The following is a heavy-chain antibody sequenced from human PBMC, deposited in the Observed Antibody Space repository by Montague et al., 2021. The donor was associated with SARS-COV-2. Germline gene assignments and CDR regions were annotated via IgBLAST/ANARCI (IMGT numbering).Heavy chain of an antibody. J-gene: IGHJ5*02. CDR2: IYYSGST. Sequence: SETLSLTCTVSGGSISSYYWSWIRQPPGKGLEWIGYIYYSGSTNYNPSLKSRVTISVDTSKNQFSLKLSSVTAADTAVYYCARDRRPMARGVILYNWFDPWGQGTLVTVSS. CDR3: ARDRRPMARGVILYNWFDP. CDR1: GGSISSYY. D-gene: IGHD3-10*01. V-gene: IGHV4-59*01.